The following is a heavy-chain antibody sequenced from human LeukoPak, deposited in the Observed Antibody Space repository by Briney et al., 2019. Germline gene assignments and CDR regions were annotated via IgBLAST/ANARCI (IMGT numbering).Heavy chain of an antibody. Sequence: ASETLSLTCAVSGGSISSGGYSWSWIRQPPGKGLEWIEYIYYSGSTNYNPSLKSRVTISVDTSKNQFSLKLSSVTAADTAVYYCARGASGSYYGFDYYYYMDVWGKGTTVTVSS. CDR2: IYYSGST. V-gene: IGHV4-61*08. CDR1: GGSISSGGYS. CDR3: ARGASGSYYGFDYYYYMDV. J-gene: IGHJ6*03. D-gene: IGHD1-26*01.